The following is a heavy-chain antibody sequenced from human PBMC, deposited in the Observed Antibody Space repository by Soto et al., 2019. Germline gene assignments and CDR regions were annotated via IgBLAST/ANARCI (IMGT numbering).Heavy chain of an antibody. D-gene: IGHD2-2*01. CDR3: ARDTPDPTIVVVPAAYYYYYYGMDV. CDR2: ISAYNGNT. J-gene: IGHJ6*02. Sequence: ASVKVSCKASGYTFTSYGISWVRQAPGQGLEWMGWISAYNGNTNYAQKLQGRVTMTTDTSTSTAYMELRSLRSDDTAVYYCARDTPDPTIVVVPAAYYYYYYGMDVWGQGTTVTV. CDR1: GYTFTSYG. V-gene: IGHV1-18*04.